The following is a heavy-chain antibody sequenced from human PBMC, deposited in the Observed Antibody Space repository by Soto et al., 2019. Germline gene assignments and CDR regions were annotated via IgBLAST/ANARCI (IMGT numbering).Heavy chain of an antibody. J-gene: IGHJ4*02. Sequence: PGGSLRLSCSASGFTFSMHSMHWVRQTPGKALEYVSAISRDGRSTFYADSVKGGFTISRDNSKNTLYLRMNSLRSDDTAVYYCVKEVNPFINTLLLLIFAYWGQGTQDPVSS. CDR1: GFTFSMHS. CDR2: ISRDGRST. D-gene: IGHD1-26*01. CDR3: VKEVNPFINTLLLLIFAY. V-gene: IGHV3-64D*08.